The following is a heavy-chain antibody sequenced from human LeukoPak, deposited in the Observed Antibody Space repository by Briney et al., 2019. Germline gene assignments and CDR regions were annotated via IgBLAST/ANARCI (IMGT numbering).Heavy chain of an antibody. Sequence: GGSLRLSCAASGFPFSGSAMHWVRQASGKGLEWVGRIRSKANSYSTAYAASVKGRFTISRDDSKNTAYLQMNSLKTEDTAVYYCTRLPELCSGGSCYFSYYYYYMDVWGKGTTVTVSS. V-gene: IGHV3-73*01. D-gene: IGHD2-15*01. J-gene: IGHJ6*03. CDR3: TRLPELCSGGSCYFSYYYYYMDV. CDR1: GFPFSGSA. CDR2: IRSKANSYST.